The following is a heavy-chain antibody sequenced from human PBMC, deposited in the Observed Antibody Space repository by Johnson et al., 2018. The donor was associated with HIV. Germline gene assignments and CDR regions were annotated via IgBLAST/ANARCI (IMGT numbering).Heavy chain of an antibody. CDR2: IYSGGST. J-gene: IGHJ3*02. Sequence: VQLVESGGGVVQPGRSLRLSCAASGFSVSNNYMNWVRQAPGKGLEWVSVIYSGGSTYYADSVKGRFTISRDNSKNTLYLQMNSLRAEDTAVYYCAREPSIAAAGGDGAFDIWGQGTMVTVSS. V-gene: IGHV3-66*01. CDR1: GFSVSNNY. CDR3: AREPSIAAAGGDGAFDI. D-gene: IGHD6-13*01.